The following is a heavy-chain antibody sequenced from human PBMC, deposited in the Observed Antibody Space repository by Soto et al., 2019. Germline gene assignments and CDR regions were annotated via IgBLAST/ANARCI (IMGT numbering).Heavy chain of an antibody. Sequence: EVQVVESGGGLIQPGGSLRLSCAGSGFDFSKYNMDWVRQAPGKGLEWISYISNTSRTKFYADSVKGRFTISRDNARNSLFLEMNSLRDEDTAVYYCARDGNRGYGMDVWGQGTTVTVSS. V-gene: IGHV3-48*02. J-gene: IGHJ6*02. D-gene: IGHD1-1*01. CDR1: GFDFSKYN. CDR2: ISNTSRTK. CDR3: ARDGNRGYGMDV.